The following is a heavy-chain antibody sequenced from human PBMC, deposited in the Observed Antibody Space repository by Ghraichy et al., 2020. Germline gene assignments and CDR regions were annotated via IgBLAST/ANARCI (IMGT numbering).Heavy chain of an antibody. CDR3: GRDFGTQSRGSARGGVDY. CDR1: GFTFSSYG. CDR2: IWYDGSNK. J-gene: IGHJ4*02. D-gene: IGHD1-26*01. V-gene: IGHV3-33*01. Sequence: GGSLRLSCAATGFTFSSYGMHWVRQAPGKGLEWVAIIWYDGSNKYYADSVKGRFTISRDNSKKTLYLEISSLRAEDTAVYYCGRDFGTQSRGSARGGVDYWGQGTLVTVSS.